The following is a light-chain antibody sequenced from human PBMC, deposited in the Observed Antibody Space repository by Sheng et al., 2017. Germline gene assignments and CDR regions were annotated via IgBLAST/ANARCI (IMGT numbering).Light chain of an antibody. Sequence: ESVLTQSPGTLSLSPGERATLSCKASQSVSSSYLAWYQQKPGQPPRLLIYGASNRATGIPDRFSGSGSETDFTLTISRLEPEDFAVYYCQRYGTSPPLTFGGGTRVEDQT. CDR1: QSVSSSY. J-gene: IGKJ4*01. CDR2: GAS. CDR3: QRYGTSPPLT. V-gene: IGKV3-20*01.